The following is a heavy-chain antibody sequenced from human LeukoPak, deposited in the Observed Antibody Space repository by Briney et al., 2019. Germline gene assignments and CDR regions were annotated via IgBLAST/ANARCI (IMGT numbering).Heavy chain of an antibody. CDR3: ARDRGSYGQTNWFDP. V-gene: IGHV3-7*01. Sequence: GGSLRLSCAASGFTVSSNYMSWVRQAPGKGLEWVANIKQDGSEKCYVDSVKGRFTISRDNSKNTLYLQMNSLRAEDTAVYYCARDRGSYGQTNWFDPWGQGTLVTVSS. J-gene: IGHJ5*02. CDR2: IKQDGSEK. CDR1: GFTVSSNY. D-gene: IGHD5-18*01.